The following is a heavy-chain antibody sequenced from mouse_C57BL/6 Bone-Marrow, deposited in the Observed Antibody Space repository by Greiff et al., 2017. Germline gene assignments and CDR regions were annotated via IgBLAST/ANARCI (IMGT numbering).Heavy chain of an antibody. CDR1: GYTFTSYG. V-gene: IGHV1-81*01. D-gene: IGHD1-1*01. CDR3: ARSDYGSSHPYYCDH. CDR2: IYPRSGNT. J-gene: IGHJ2*01. Sequence: VQLQQSGAELARPGASVKLSCKASGYTFTSYGISWVKQRTGQGLEWIGEIYPRSGNTYYNEKFKGKATLTADKSSSTAYMELRSLTSEDSAVYFCARSDYGSSHPYYCDHWGQGTTLTVSS.